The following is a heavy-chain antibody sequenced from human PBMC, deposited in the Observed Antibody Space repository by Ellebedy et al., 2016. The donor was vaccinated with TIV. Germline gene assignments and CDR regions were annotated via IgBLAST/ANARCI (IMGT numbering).Heavy chain of an antibody. CDR2: ISYDGSNK. CDR1: GFTFSSYA. D-gene: IGHD4-17*01. V-gene: IGHV3-30-3*01. J-gene: IGHJ4*02. Sequence: GESLKISCAASGFTFSSYALHWVRQAPGKGLEWVAVISYDGSNKYYADSVKGRFTISRDNSKNTLYLQMNSLRAEDTAVYYCARDDDYGDYFDYWGQGTLVTVSS. CDR3: ARDDDYGDYFDY.